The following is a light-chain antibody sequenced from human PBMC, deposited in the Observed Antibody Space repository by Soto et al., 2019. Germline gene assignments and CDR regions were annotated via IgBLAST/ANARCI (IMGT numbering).Light chain of an antibody. V-gene: IGLV2-14*03. CDR3: SSFTSDNLSV. CDR1: SSDFGGYNY. CDR2: HVS. Sequence: QSVLTQPASVSGSPGQSITISCTGTSSDFGGYNYVSSYQQYPGKVPKLLIYHVSNRPSGVSNRFSGSKSGNTASLTISRLQAEHEADYFCSSFTSDNLSVFGNGTKVTVL. J-gene: IGLJ1*01.